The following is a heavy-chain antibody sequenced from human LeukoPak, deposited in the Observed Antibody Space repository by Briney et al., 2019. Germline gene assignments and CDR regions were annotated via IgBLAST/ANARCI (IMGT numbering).Heavy chain of an antibody. CDR3: ARSTPRIIAVAGTGDAFDI. CDR2: INPNSGGT. J-gene: IGHJ3*02. CDR1: GYTFTGYY. D-gene: IGHD6-19*01. V-gene: IGHV1-2*02. Sequence: GASVKVSCKASGYTFTGYYMHWVRQAPGQGLEWMGWINPNSGGTNYAQKFQGRVTMTTDTSTSTVYMELRSLRSDDTAVYYCARSTPRIIAVAGTGDAFDIWGQGTMVTVSS.